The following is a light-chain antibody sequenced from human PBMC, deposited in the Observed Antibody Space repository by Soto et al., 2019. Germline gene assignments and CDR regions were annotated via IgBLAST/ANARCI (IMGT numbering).Light chain of an antibody. CDR2: GAS. Sequence: EIVLTQSPGTLSLSPGERATLSCRASQTLASNSLAWYQQKAGQAPRLLIYGASSRATGIPDRFSGSASGTDFTLTITRLATEDFAVYFCQQYGSSPPTFSQGTNVHIK. J-gene: IGKJ1*01. CDR1: QTLASNS. CDR3: QQYGSSPPT. V-gene: IGKV3-20*01.